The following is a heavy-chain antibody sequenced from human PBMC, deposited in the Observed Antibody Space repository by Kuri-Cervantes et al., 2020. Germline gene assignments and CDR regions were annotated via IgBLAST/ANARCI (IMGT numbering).Heavy chain of an antibody. J-gene: IGHJ4*02. CDR1: GGTFSSYA. D-gene: IGHD3-16*01. CDR3: ANRRMGGTLDY. Sequence: SVKVSCKASGGTFSSYAISWVRQAPGQGLEWMRGIIPIFGTANYAQKFQGRVTITADKSTSTAYMELSSLRSEDAAVYYCANRRMGGTLDYWGQGTLVTVSS. CDR2: IIPIFGTA. V-gene: IGHV1-69*06.